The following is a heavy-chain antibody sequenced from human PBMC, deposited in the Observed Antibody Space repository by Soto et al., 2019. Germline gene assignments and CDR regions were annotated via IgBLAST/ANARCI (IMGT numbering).Heavy chain of an antibody. CDR2: ISGSGGST. CDR1: GFTFSSYA. V-gene: IGHV3-23*01. CDR3: AKDLAYCSSTSRDDSDYFDY. J-gene: IGHJ4*02. Sequence: GGSLRLSCAASGFTFSSYAMSWVRQAPGKGLEWVSAISGSGGSTYYADSVKGRFTISRDNSKNTLYLQMNSLRAEDTAVYYCAKDLAYCSSTSRDDSDYFDYWGQGTLVTVSS. D-gene: IGHD2-2*01.